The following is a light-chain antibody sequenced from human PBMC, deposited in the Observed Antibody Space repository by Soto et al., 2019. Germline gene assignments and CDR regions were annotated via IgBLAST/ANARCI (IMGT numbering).Light chain of an antibody. CDR2: EVS. J-gene: IGLJ3*02. CDR1: SRDVGGSNY. V-gene: IGLV2-14*01. Sequence: QSVLIQPASVSGSPGQSITISCTGTSRDVGGSNYVSWYQHHPHRAPKLLIYEVSYRPSGVSSRFSGSKSGNTASLTITGLQAEDEADYYCQSYDNSLSGGVFGGGTKLTVL. CDR3: QSYDNSLSGGV.